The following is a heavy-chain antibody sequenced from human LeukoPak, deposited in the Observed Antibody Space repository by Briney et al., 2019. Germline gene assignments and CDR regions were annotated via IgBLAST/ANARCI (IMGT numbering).Heavy chain of an antibody. D-gene: IGHD6-19*01. Sequence: SVKVSCKASGGTFSSYAISWVRQAPGQGLEWMGGIIPIFGTANYAQKFQGRVTITADESTSTAYMELSSLRSEDTAVYYCARISGWYHLKDQYFQHWGQGTLVTVSS. CDR3: ARISGWYHLKDQYFQH. CDR1: GGTFSSYA. V-gene: IGHV1-69*13. CDR2: IIPIFGTA. J-gene: IGHJ1*01.